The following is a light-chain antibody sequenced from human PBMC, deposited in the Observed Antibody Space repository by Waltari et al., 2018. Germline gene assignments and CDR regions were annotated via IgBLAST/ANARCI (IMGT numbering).Light chain of an antibody. CDR2: DAS. J-gene: IGKJ2*01. V-gene: IGKV3-11*01. Sequence: EIVLTQSPATLSLSPGETATLPCRASQSVGTYLAWYQQKPGQAPRLPIYDASNRATGIPDRFRGSGSGTDFTLTISSLEAEDFAVYYCQQRSNWTPHTFGQGARLEIK. CDR3: QQRSNWTPHT. CDR1: QSVGTY.